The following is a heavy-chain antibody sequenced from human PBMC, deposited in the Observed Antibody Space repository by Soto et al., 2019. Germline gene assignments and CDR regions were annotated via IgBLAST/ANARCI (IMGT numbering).Heavy chain of an antibody. J-gene: IGHJ4*02. Sequence: EVQLVESGGDLVQPGGSLRLSCAASGFTFTFYWMSWVRQAPGKGLEWVANMNQDGSQKYYVDSVRGRFTISRDNAENSLYLQMNSLRADDTAVYYCATGAPARGGVDYWGQGTLVTVSS. CDR3: ATGAPARGGVDY. CDR2: MNQDGSQK. D-gene: IGHD1-26*01. CDR1: GFTFTFYW. V-gene: IGHV3-7*04.